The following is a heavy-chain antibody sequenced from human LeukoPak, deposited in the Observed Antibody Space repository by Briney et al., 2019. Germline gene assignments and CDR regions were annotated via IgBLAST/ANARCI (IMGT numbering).Heavy chain of an antibody. CDR2: ISAYNGNT. CDR3: ARDGIATWIAVAGTDPYYYYGMDV. V-gene: IGHV1-18*01. Sequence: ASVKVSCKASGYTFTSFGISWVRQAPGQGLEWMGWISAYNGNTNYAQKLQGRVTMTTDTSTSTAYMELRSLRSDDTAVYYCARDGIATWIAVAGTDPYYYYGMDVWGQGTTVTVSS. CDR1: GYTFTSFG. J-gene: IGHJ6*02. D-gene: IGHD6-19*01.